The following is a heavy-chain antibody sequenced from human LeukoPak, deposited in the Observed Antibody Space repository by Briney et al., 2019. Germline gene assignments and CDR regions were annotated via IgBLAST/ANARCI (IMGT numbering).Heavy chain of an antibody. J-gene: IGHJ3*02. CDR1: GFTFSNYG. V-gene: IGHV3-21*01. CDR2: ISRSSSYI. D-gene: IGHD3-10*01. Sequence: GGSLRLSCAASGFTFSNYGLSWVRQAPGKGLEWVSSISRSSSYIYYADSVKGRFTISRDNARNSLYLQMNSLRVEDTAVYYCASFPPYMVRNDPFDIWGQGTMVTVSS. CDR3: ASFPPYMVRNDPFDI.